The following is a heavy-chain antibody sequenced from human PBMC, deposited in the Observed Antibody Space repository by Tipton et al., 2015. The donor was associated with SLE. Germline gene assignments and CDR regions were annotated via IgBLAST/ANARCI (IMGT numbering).Heavy chain of an antibody. J-gene: IGHJ4*02. CDR2: IRFDGSNK. V-gene: IGHV3-30*02. CDR3: AKLPMVQGVIDPADY. CDR1: GFTFSSYG. D-gene: IGHD3-10*01. Sequence: SLRLSCAASGFTFSSYGMHWVRQAPGKGLEWVAFIRFDGSNKHYADSVKGRFTISRDNSKNTLYLQMNSLRAEDTAVYYCAKLPMVQGVIDPADYWGQGTLVTVSS.